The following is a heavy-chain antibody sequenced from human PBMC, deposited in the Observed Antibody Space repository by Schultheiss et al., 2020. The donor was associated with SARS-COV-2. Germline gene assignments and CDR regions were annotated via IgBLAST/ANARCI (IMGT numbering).Heavy chain of an antibody. CDR3: AKATYYDFWSGYYRGVGYFDY. CDR1: GFTFSSYD. J-gene: IGHJ4*02. CDR2: ISYDGSNK. D-gene: IGHD3-3*01. Sequence: GGSLRLSCAASGFTFSSYDMHWVRQAPGKGLEWVAVISYDGSNKYYADSVKSRFTISRDNYKNKLYLQMNSLRAEETAVYYCAKATYYDFWSGYYRGVGYFDYWSQGTLVTVSS. V-gene: IGHV3-30*18.